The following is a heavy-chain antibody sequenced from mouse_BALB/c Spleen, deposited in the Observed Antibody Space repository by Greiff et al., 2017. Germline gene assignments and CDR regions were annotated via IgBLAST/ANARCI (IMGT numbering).Heavy chain of an antibody. CDR1: GFNIKDTY. Sequence: EVQLQQSGAELVKPGASVKLSCTASGFNIKDTYMHWVKQRPEQGLEWIGRIDPANGNTKYDPKFQGKATITADTSSNTAYLQLSSLTSEDTAVYYCAEWGYGNYPAWFAYWGQGTLVSVSA. D-gene: IGHD2-1*01. V-gene: IGHV14-3*02. CDR2: IDPANGNT. J-gene: IGHJ3*01. CDR3: AEWGYGNYPAWFAY.